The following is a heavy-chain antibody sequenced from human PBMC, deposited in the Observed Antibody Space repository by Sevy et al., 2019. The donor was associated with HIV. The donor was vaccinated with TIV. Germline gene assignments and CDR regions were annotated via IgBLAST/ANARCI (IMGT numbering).Heavy chain of an antibody. CDR3: ARGIQAGVDY. V-gene: IGHV1-8*01. D-gene: IGHD3-10*01. J-gene: IGHJ4*02. CDR2: MNPNIGST. Sequence: ASVMVSCKASGYTFNLLDINWVRQAPGQGPEWMGWMNPNIGSTGYAQKFQGRVTMTRDTSISTAYMELSSLTSEDTAVYYCARGIQAGVDYWGQGTLVTVSS. CDR1: GYTFNLLD.